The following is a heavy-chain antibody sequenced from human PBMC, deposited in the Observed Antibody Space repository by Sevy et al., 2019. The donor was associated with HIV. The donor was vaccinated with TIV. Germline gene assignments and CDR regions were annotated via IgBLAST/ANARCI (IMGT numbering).Heavy chain of an antibody. CDR3: ARLHYYGSGSEEGD. CDR1: GGSITSSNYY. D-gene: IGHD3-10*01. CDR2: IYYSGST. J-gene: IGHJ4*02. V-gene: IGHV4-39*01. Sequence: KHSETLSLTCTVSGGSITSSNYYWGWIRQAPGKGLEWIASIYYSGSTYYNPSLESRVTISVDTSKNQFSLKLSFVTAADTAVYYSARLHYYGSGSEEGDWGQGTLVTVSS.